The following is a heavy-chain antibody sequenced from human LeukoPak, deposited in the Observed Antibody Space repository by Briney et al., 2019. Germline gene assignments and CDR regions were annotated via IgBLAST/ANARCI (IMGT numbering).Heavy chain of an antibody. V-gene: IGHV3-13*01. CDR2: IGTAGDT. CDR1: AFTFSSYD. CDR3: ARAHFEYSSSVGDYGMDV. Sequence: GGSLRLSCAASAFTFSSYDMHWVRQATGKGLEWVSAIGTAGDTYYPGSVKGRFTISRENAKNSLYLQMNSLRAGDTAVYYCARAHFEYSSSVGDYGMDVWGQGATVTVSS. J-gene: IGHJ6*02. D-gene: IGHD6-6*01.